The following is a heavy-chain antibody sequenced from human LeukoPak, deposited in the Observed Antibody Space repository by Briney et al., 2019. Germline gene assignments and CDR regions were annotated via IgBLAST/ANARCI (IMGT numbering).Heavy chain of an antibody. Sequence: SETLSLTCTVSGVSIRTFSWTWIRQFPGKGLEWIGSIYSRSTNYNPSLKSRVAISVHTSKNQFSLRLNSVTTAEPAVYYCARDTTVASGMQYWGQGTLVTVSS. CDR1: GVSIRTFS. J-gene: IGHJ4*02. D-gene: IGHD6-19*01. CDR2: IYSRST. V-gene: IGHV4-59*01. CDR3: ARDTTVASGMQY.